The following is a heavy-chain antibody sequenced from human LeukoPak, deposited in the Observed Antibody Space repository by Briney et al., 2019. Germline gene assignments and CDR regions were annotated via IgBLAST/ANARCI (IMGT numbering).Heavy chain of an antibody. Sequence: ASVKVSCKASGYTFTSYYMHWVRQAPGQGLEWMGIINPSGGSTSYAQKFQGRVTMTRDTSTSTVYMELSSLRSEDTAVYYCARDLGDFWSGYPTGFDYWGQGTLVTVSS. CDR2: INPSGGST. J-gene: IGHJ4*02. V-gene: IGHV1-46*01. CDR1: GYTFTSYY. D-gene: IGHD3-3*01. CDR3: ARDLGDFWSGYPTGFDY.